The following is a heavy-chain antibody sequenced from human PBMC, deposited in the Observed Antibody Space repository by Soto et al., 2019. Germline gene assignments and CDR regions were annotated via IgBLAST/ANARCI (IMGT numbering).Heavy chain of an antibody. CDR2: ISGSGGST. V-gene: IGHV3-23*01. Sequence: RLSCAASGFTFSSYAMSWVRQAPGKGLEWVSAISGSGGSTYYADSVKGRFTISRDNSKNTLYLQMNSLRAEDTAVYYCAKFAGYPRYYGMDVWGQGTTVTVSS. CDR3: AKFAGYPRYYGMDV. CDR1: GFTFSSYA. D-gene: IGHD1-1*01. J-gene: IGHJ6*02.